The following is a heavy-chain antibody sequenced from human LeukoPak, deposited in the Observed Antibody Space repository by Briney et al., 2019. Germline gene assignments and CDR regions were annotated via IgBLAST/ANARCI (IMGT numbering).Heavy chain of an antibody. CDR1: GYTLTELS. V-gene: IGHV1-24*01. CDR3: ARGRGLVLSRWFDP. D-gene: IGHD6-19*01. Sequence: GASVKVSCKVSGYTLTELSMHWVRQAPGKGLVGMGGFDPEDGETIYAQKFQGRVTMTEETSTDTAYMELSSLRSEDTAVYYCARGRGLVLSRWFDPWGQGTLVTVSS. CDR2: FDPEDGET. J-gene: IGHJ5*02.